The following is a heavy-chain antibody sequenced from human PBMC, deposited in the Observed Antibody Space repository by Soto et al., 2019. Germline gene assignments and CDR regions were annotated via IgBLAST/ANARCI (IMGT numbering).Heavy chain of an antibody. J-gene: IGHJ4*02. V-gene: IGHV4-31*03. D-gene: IGHD2-2*01. CDR3: ARVPYCSSTSCSTPRFDY. Sequence: QVQLQESGPGLVKPSQTLSLTCTVSGGSISSGGYYWSWIRQHPGKGLEWIGYISYSGSTYYNPSLKSRVTITVDTSKNQFSLKLSSGTAADTAVYYCARVPYCSSTSCSTPRFDYWGQGTLVTVSS. CDR2: ISYSGST. CDR1: GGSISSGGYY.